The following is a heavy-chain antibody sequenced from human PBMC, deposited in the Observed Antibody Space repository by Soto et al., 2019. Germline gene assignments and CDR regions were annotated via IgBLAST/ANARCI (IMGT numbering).Heavy chain of an antibody. D-gene: IGHD6-13*01. CDR3: ALNRGYSSSLNSDY. CDR1: GFTFSSYA. Sequence: GGSLRLSCAASGFTFSSYAMSWVRQAPGKGLEWVSAISGSGGSTYYADSVKGRFTISRDNSKNTLYLQMNSLRAEDTAVYYCALNRGYSSSLNSDYWGQGTLVTVSS. J-gene: IGHJ4*02. V-gene: IGHV3-23*01. CDR2: ISGSGGST.